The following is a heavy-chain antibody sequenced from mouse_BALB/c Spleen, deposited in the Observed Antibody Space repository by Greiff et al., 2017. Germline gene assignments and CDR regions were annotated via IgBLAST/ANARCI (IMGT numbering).Heavy chain of an antibody. CDR1: GFTFSSYG. CDR3: ARRAGDAMDY. CDR2: ISSGGSYT. J-gene: IGHJ4*01. V-gene: IGHV5-6*01. Sequence: EVQRVESGGDLVKPGGSLKLSCAASGFTFSSYGMSWVRQTPDKRLEWVATISSGGSYTYYPDSVKGRFTISRDNAKNTLYLQMSSLKSEDTAMYYCARRAGDAMDYWGQGTSVTVSS.